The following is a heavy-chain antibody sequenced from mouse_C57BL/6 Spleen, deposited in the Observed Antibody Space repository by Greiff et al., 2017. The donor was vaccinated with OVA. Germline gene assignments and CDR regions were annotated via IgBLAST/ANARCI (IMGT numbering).Heavy chain of an antibody. V-gene: IGHV1-19*01. CDR3: ARSGGSSYGYFDV. J-gene: IGHJ1*03. Sequence: EVKLQQSGPVLVKPGASVKMSCKASGYTFTDYYMNWVKQSHGKSLEWIGVINPYNGGTSYNQKFKGKATLTVDKSSSTAYMELNSLPSEDSACYYCARSGGSSYGYFDVWGTGTTVTVSS. CDR2: INPYNGGT. CDR1: GYTFTDYY. D-gene: IGHD1-1*01.